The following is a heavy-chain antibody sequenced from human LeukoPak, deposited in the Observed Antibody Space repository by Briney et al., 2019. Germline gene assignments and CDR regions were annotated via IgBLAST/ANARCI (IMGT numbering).Heavy chain of an antibody. Sequence: GASVKVSCKASGYTFTNYAISWVRQAPGQGLEWVRWISAYNGNTNYAQKLQGRVTMTTDTSTSTAYMGLRSLRSDDTAVYYCARVRNSGFRYVDSWGQGTLVTVSS. V-gene: IGHV1-18*01. CDR2: ISAYNGNT. CDR3: ARVRNSGFRYVDS. J-gene: IGHJ4*02. D-gene: IGHD5-12*01. CDR1: GYTFTNYA.